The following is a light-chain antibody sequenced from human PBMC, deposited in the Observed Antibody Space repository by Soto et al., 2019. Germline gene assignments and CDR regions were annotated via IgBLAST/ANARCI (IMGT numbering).Light chain of an antibody. V-gene: IGKV3-11*01. J-gene: IGKJ4*01. CDR2: DAS. CDR1: QSVGSY. CDR3: QQRDDWAPVT. Sequence: EVVLTQSPATLSLSPGERATLSCRASQSVGSYVAWYQQKPGQAPRLLIYDASNRVPGIPARFSGSGSGTDFTLTISNLEPEDFAVYYCQQRDDWAPVTFGGWTKVEIK.